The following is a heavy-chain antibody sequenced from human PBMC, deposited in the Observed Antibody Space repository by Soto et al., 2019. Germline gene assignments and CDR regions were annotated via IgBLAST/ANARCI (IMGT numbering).Heavy chain of an antibody. CDR3: ARGKYYYDVSGNFDY. D-gene: IGHD3-22*01. J-gene: IGHJ4*02. CDR1: GGTFSSYT. Sequence: QVQLVQSGAEVKRPGSSVKVSCKASGGTFSSYTFNWVRQAPGQGLEWMGRVIPILGITNYAQKFQGRVAITADKFTSTAYMELSSLRSEDTAMYYCARGKYYYDVSGNFDYWGQGTLVTVSS. CDR2: VIPILGIT. V-gene: IGHV1-69*02.